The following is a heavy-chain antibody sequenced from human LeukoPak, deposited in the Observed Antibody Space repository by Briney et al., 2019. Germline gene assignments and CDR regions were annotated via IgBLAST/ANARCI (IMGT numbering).Heavy chain of an antibody. J-gene: IGHJ4*02. CDR1: GFTVSSNY. V-gene: IGHV3-66*01. D-gene: IGHD3-22*01. CDR2: IYSGGST. CDR3: ARDYDYYDSSGYFDY. Sequence: PGGSLRLSCAASGFTVSSNYMSWVRQAPGKGLEWVSVIYSGGSTYYADSVKGRFTISRDNSKNTLYLQMNSLRAEDTAVYYCARDYDYYDSSGYFDYWGQGTLVTVSS.